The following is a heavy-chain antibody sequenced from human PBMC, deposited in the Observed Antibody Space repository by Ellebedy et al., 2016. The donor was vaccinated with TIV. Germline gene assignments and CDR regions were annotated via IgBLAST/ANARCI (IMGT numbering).Heavy chain of an antibody. Sequence: PGGSLRLSCAASGFIFSSFEMNWVRQTPGKGPEWVSFINSGDNTIYYADSVKGRFTISRDNAKNSLYLQMNSLRAEDTAVYYCARDLTKQGDAFDIWGQGTMVTVSS. V-gene: IGHV3-48*03. CDR1: GFIFSSFE. J-gene: IGHJ3*02. CDR2: INSGDNTI. CDR3: ARDLTKQGDAFDI. D-gene: IGHD1-14*01.